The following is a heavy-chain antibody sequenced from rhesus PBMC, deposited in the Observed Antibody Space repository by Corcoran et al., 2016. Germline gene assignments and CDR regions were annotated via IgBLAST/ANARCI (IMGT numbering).Heavy chain of an antibody. CDR2: IYGSGSST. CDR3: ARQGPGYGLDS. Sequence: QLQLQESGPGLVKPSETLSVTCAVSGGSISSNYWRWIPQPPGTGLEWIGRIYGSGSSTNYNPSLKSRVTLSVDTSKNQLSLKLSSVTAADTAVYYCARQGPGYGLDSWGQGVRVTVSS. V-gene: IGHV4-169*01. J-gene: IGHJ6*01. CDR1: GGSISSNY.